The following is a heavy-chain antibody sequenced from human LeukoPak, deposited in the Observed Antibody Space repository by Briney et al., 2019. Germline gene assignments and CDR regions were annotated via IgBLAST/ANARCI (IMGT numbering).Heavy chain of an antibody. Sequence: GESLKISRQGSGYSFNRFWYAWVRQMPGKSPELMGIIYPGDSDTRYSPSFQGQVTISADRSITTACLQWSSLKASDTAMYYCARQVAAAGTSYWYFDLWGRGTLVTVSS. V-gene: IGHV5-51*01. D-gene: IGHD6-13*01. CDR2: IYPGDSDT. J-gene: IGHJ2*01. CDR3: ARQVAAAGTSYWYFDL. CDR1: GYSFNRFW.